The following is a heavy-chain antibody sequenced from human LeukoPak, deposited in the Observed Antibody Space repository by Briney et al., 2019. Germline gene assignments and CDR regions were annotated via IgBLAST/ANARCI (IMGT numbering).Heavy chain of an antibody. D-gene: IGHD2-21*02. V-gene: IGHV3-7*03. CDR3: ARSGPQAPDCYHY. CDR1: GFTFSRHG. CDR2: IDQDENHR. Sequence: PGRSLRLSCAPSGFTFSRHGMHWVRQAPGKGLEWVASIDQDENHRHYVPSARGRFTISRDNAKNSLLLQMNSLTAEDTAIYYCARSGPQAPDCYHYWGQGTQVTVSS. J-gene: IGHJ4*02.